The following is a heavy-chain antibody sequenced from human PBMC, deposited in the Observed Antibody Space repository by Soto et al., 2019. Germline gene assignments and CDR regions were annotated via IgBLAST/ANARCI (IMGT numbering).Heavy chain of an antibody. Sequence: PSETLSLTCAVSGYYISSGYYWGWIRQPPGKGLEWIGSIYHSGSTYYNPSLKSRVTISVDTSKNQFSLKLSSVTAADTAVYYCARVTYYYDSSGYYVDYWGQGTLVTVSS. D-gene: IGHD3-22*01. CDR3: ARVTYYYDSSGYYVDY. CDR2: IYHSGST. V-gene: IGHV4-38-2*01. CDR1: GYYISSGYY. J-gene: IGHJ4*02.